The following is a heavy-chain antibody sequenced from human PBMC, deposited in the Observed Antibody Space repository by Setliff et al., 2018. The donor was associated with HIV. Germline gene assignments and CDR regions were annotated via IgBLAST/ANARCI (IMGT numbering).Heavy chain of an antibody. V-gene: IGHV1-2*02. Sequence: VTVSCKASGYIFTDYYIHWVRQAPGQGLEWMGWINPNGGYTNYAQKFLGRVTMTQDTSFTTAYLELSRLGSDDTAVYYCAADNYNCNSFDSWGQGSLVTVSS. D-gene: IGHD3-3*01. J-gene: IGHJ4*02. CDR1: GYIFTDYY. CDR3: AADNYNCNSFDS. CDR2: INPNGGYT.